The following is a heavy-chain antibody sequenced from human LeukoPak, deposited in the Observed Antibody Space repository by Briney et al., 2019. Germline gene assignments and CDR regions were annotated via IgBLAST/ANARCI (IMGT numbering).Heavy chain of an antibody. D-gene: IGHD2-15*01. J-gene: IGHJ4*02. V-gene: IGHV4-39*07. CDR3: ASHPELYCSGGSCYKYPDY. CDR1: GGSISSSHYY. Sequence: SETLSLTCTVSGGSISSSHYYWVWIRQPPGKGLEWIGNIYYSGSTYYNPSLKSRVTISVDTSKNQLSLKLTSVTAADTAVYYCASHPELYCSGGSCYKYPDYWGQGTLVTVSS. CDR2: IYYSGST.